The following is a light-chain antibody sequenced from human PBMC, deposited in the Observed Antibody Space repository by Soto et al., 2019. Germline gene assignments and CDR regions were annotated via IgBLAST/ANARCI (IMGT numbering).Light chain of an antibody. J-gene: IGLJ3*02. CDR2: YDD. CDR3: APWDDSLNGPGV. Sequence: QPVLTQPPSVSEAPRQRVTISCSGSSSNIGNNAVNWYQQLPGKAPKFLIYYDDLLPSGVSDRFSGSKSGTSASLAISGLQSEDEAEYYCAPWDDSLNGPGVFGGGTKLTVL. CDR1: SSNIGNNA. V-gene: IGLV1-36*01.